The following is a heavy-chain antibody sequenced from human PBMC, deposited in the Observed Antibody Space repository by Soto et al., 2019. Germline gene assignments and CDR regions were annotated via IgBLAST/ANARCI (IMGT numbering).Heavy chain of an antibody. V-gene: IGHV1-69*13. J-gene: IGHJ4*02. Sequence: ASVKVSCKASGGTFSSYAISWVRQAPGQGLEWMGGIIPIFGTANYAQKFQGRVTITADESTSTAYMELSSLRSEDTAVYYCAYTAMQPSYYFDYWGQGTLVTVSS. D-gene: IGHD5-18*01. CDR1: GGTFSSYA. CDR3: AYTAMQPSYYFDY. CDR2: IIPIFGTA.